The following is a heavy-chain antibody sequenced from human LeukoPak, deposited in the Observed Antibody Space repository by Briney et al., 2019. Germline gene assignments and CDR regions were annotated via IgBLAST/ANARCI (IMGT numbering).Heavy chain of an antibody. D-gene: IGHD2-15*01. CDR1: GFTFSYYG. CDR3: ARDPGYCSGGSCYDWFDP. V-gene: IGHV3-48*01. Sequence: GGSLRLSCAASGFTFSYYGMHWVRQAPGKGLEWVSYISSSSSTIYYADSVKGRFTISRDNAKNSLYLQMNSLRAEDTAVYYCARDPGYCSGGSCYDWFDPWGQGTLVTVSS. J-gene: IGHJ5*02. CDR2: ISSSSSTI.